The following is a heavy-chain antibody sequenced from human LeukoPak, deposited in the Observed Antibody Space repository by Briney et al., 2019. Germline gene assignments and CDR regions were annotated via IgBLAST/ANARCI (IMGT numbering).Heavy chain of an antibody. Sequence: GGSLRLSCAASRFTFSSYGMSWVRQAPGKGLEWVSAIGGSGGRTYYADSVKGRFTISRDNSKNTLYLQMNSLRAEDTAVYYCASENYYGSGILRSNHNWFDPWGQGTLVTVSS. CDR3: ASENYYGSGILRSNHNWFDP. J-gene: IGHJ5*02. D-gene: IGHD3-10*01. V-gene: IGHV3-23*01. CDR1: RFTFSSYG. CDR2: IGGSGGRT.